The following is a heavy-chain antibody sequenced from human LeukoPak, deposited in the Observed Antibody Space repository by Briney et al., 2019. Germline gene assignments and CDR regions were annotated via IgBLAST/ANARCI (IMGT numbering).Heavy chain of an antibody. J-gene: IGHJ4*02. CDR3: ARVLAYMGGYFDY. V-gene: IGHV4-30-4*07. CDR1: GGSISSGGYS. Sequence: SQTLSLTCAVSGGSISSGGYSWSWIRQPPGKGLERTGYIYYSWSTNYNPSLKSRVTISVDTSKNQFSLKLSSVTAADTAVYYCARVLAYMGGYFDYWGQGTLVTVSS. D-gene: IGHD3-16*01. CDR2: IYYSWST.